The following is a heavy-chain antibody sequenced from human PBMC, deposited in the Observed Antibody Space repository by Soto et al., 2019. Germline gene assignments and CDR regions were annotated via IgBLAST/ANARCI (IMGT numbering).Heavy chain of an antibody. Sequence: SETLSLTCTVSGGSISSSSYYWGWIRQPPGRGLEWIGIIYYSGSTYYNPSLKSRVTISVDTSKNQFSLKLSSVSATDTAVYYCATSNWFDPWGQGTLVTVS. CDR3: ATSNWFDP. CDR2: IYYSGST. J-gene: IGHJ5*02. CDR1: GGSISSSSYY. V-gene: IGHV4-39*01.